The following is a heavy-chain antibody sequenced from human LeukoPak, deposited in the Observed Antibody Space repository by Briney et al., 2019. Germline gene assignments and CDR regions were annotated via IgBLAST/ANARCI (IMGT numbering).Heavy chain of an antibody. CDR3: ARDQIVAWENYYYYYGMDV. CDR1: GFTFSSYS. CDR2: ISSSGSTI. J-gene: IGHJ6*02. V-gene: IGHV3-48*04. D-gene: IGHD6-6*01. Sequence: PGGSLRLSCAASGFTFSSYSMNWVRQAPGKGLEWVSYISSSGSTIYYADSVKGRFTISRDNAKNSLYLQMNSLRAEDTAVYYCARDQIVAWENYYYYYGMDVWGQGTTVTVSS.